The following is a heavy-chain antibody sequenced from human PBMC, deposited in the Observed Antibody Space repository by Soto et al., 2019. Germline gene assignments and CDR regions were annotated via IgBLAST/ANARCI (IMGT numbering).Heavy chain of an antibody. J-gene: IGHJ3*02. CDR1: GGSVSSGAYY. CDR2: IYYSVST. D-gene: IGHD1-20*01. V-gene: IGHV4-31*03. CDR3: ARARLSAVYACDI. Sequence: SETLSLTCTVSGGSVSSGAYYWAWIRQRPGKGLEWIGYIYYSVSTYYSPSLKSRLSISLDTSKNQFSLRLSSVTAADTAMYYCARARLSAVYACDIWGHGTMVSVSS.